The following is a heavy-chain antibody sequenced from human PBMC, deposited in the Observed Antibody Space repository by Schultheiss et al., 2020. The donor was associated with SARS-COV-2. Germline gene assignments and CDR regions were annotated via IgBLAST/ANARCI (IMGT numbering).Heavy chain of an antibody. J-gene: IGHJ4*02. D-gene: IGHD4-17*01. Sequence: SCAASGFTFSDHYMDWVRQAPGKGLEWVGRTRTKGNSYTTEYAASVKGRFTISRDDSRNSLYLQMNSLRAEDTAVYYCAKDSRKTVTTHWGQGTLVTVSS. V-gene: IGHV3-72*01. CDR2: TRTKGNSYTT. CDR3: AKDSRKTVTTH. CDR1: GFTFSDHY.